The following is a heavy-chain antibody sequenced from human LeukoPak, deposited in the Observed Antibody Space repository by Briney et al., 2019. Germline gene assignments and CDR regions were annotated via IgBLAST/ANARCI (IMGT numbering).Heavy chain of an antibody. V-gene: IGHV3-48*01. D-gene: IGHD3-16*01. CDR1: GFTFSSYW. CDR2: ISSGSSTM. CDR3: ARGLGTFDV. J-gene: IGHJ3*01. Sequence: PGGSLRLSCAASGFTFSSYWMSWVRQAPGKGLEWVSYISSGSSTMYYADSVKGRFTISRDNARNSLYLQMNSLRAEDTAVYYCARGLGTFDVWGQGTMVTVSS.